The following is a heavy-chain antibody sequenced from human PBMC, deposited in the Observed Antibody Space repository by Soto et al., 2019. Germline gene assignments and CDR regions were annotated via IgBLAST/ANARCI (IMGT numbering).Heavy chain of an antibody. CDR3: ATVTSLGGNGGDY. V-gene: IGHV1-24*01. D-gene: IGHD2-15*01. CDR1: GYTLTELS. Sequence: QVQLVQSGAEVKKPGASVKVSCKVSGYTLTELSMHWVRQAPGKGLEWMGGFDPEDGETIYAQKFQGRDTXTXDXXTDTAYMELSSLRSEDTAVYYCATVTSLGGNGGDYWGQGTLVTVSS. J-gene: IGHJ4*02. CDR2: FDPEDGET.